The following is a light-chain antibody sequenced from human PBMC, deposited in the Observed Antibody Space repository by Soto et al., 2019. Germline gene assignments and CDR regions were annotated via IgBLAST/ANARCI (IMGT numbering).Light chain of an antibody. Sequence: EIVMTQSPATLSVSPGERATLSCRSSHSINTNVAWYQQRFGQAPRLLMYDASIRATSFPARFSGSGSGTEFTLTIRSLQSEGVAIYYCLQYHNWPRTFGQGTKVDIK. J-gene: IGKJ1*01. CDR3: LQYHNWPRT. CDR1: HSINTN. V-gene: IGKV3-15*01. CDR2: DAS.